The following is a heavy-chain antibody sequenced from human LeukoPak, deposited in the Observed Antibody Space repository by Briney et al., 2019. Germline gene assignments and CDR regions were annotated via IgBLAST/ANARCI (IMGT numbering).Heavy chain of an antibody. CDR2: INPSGGST. CDR1: GYTFTSYY. Sequence: GASVKVSCKASGYTFTSYYMHWVRQAPGQGLEWMGIINPSGGSTHYAQKFQGRVTMTRDTSTSRVYMELSSLRSEDTAVYYCAGETPGGVGYFDLWGRGALVTVSS. D-gene: IGHD1-26*01. CDR3: AGETPGGVGYFDL. V-gene: IGHV1-46*01. J-gene: IGHJ2*01.